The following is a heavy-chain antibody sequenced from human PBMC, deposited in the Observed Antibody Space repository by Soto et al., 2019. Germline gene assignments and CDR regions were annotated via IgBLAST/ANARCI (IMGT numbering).Heavy chain of an antibody. CDR1: GYTFTNFG. V-gene: IGHV1-18*01. D-gene: IGHD3-16*01. J-gene: IGHJ4*02. CDR3: ARGGPPIDY. CDR2: ISAYNGNT. Sequence: QVHLVQSGAEVKKPGASVKVSCTASGYTFTNFGISWVRQAPGQGLEGMGWISAYNGNTNDEHKFKGRVTMTTDTSTSTAYMERRSLRSDDTAVYYCARGGPPIDYWGQGTLVTVSS.